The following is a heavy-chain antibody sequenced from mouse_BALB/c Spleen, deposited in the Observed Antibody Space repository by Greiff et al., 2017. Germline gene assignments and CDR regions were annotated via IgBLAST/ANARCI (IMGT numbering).Heavy chain of an antibody. CDR3: ARQNYYGSSYYAMDY. J-gene: IGHJ4*01. V-gene: IGHV2-6-2*01. D-gene: IGHD1-1*01. CDR2: IWSDGST. Sequence: QVQLQQSGPDLVAPSQSLSITCTVSGFSLTSYGVHWVRQPPGKGLEWLVVIWSDGSTTYNSALKSRLSISKDNSKSQVFLKMNSLQTDDTAMYYCARQNYYGSSYYAMDYWGQGTSVTVSS. CDR1: GFSLTSYG.